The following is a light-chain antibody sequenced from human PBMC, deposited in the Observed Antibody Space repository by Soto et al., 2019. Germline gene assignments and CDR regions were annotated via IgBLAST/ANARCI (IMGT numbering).Light chain of an antibody. CDR1: QSVSSN. Sequence: EIVMTQSPATLSLSPGDRATLSCRASQSVSSNLVWYQQKPGQAPRLLIYDTSTRASDVPARFSGSGSETEFTLTISGLQPEDSGIYYCHHYNNWPPRNTFGQGTKVDIK. CDR2: DTS. V-gene: IGKV3-15*01. J-gene: IGKJ2*01. CDR3: HHYNNWPPRNT.